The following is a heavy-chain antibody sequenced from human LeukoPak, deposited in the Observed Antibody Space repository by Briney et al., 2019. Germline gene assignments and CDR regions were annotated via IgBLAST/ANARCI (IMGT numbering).Heavy chain of an antibody. J-gene: IGHJ4*02. CDR2: ISGSGDST. CDR3: AKDRGIISDY. V-gene: IGHV3-23*01. CDR1: GFTFSNYA. D-gene: IGHD3-10*01. Sequence: GGSLRLSCAASGFTFSNYAMSWVRQAPGKGLEWVSSISGSGDSTYYADSVKGRFTISRDNSKNTLYLQMNSLRAEDTAVYYCAKDRGIISDYWGQGTLVTVSS.